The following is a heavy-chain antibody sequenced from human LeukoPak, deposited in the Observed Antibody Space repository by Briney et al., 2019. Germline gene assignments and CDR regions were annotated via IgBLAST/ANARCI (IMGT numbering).Heavy chain of an antibody. CDR3: ARVYCGGDCYHPDDAFDI. J-gene: IGHJ3*02. D-gene: IGHD2-21*02. CDR1: GFTFSSYA. CDR2: ISGSGGST. V-gene: IGHV3-23*01. Sequence: PGGSLRLSCAASGFTFSSYAMSWVRQAPGKGLEWVSAISGSGGSTYYADSVKGRFTISRDNSKNTLYLQMNSLRAEDTAVYYCARVYCGGDCYHPDDAFDIWGQGTMVTVSS.